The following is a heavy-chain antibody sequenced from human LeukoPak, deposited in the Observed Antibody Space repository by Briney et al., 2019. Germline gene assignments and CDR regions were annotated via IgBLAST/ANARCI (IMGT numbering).Heavy chain of an antibody. V-gene: IGHV3-66*01. CDR2: IYSGGST. Sequence: GGSLRLSCAASGFTVSSNYMSWVRQAPGKGLEWVSVIYSGGSTYYADSVKGRFTISRDNSKNTLYLQMNSLRAEDTAVYYCRRPYSSGWLYFDYWGQGTLVTVSS. D-gene: IGHD6-19*01. CDR1: GFTVSSNY. J-gene: IGHJ4*02. CDR3: RRPYSSGWLYFDY.